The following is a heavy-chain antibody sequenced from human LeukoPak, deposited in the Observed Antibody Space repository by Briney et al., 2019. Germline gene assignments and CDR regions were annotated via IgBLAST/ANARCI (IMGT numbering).Heavy chain of an antibody. CDR2: ISGSSGGT. D-gene: IGHD2-2*01. J-gene: IGHJ6*02. CDR1: GFIFSSYA. V-gene: IGHV3-23*01. CDR3: AKDSAVVPAAPCGMDV. Sequence: GGSLRLSCAASGFIFSSYAMNWVRQAPGKGLEWVSTISGSSGGTYYPDSVKGRFTISRDNPKNTLYLQMNSLRADDTAVYYCAKDSAVVPAAPCGMDVWGQGATVTVSS.